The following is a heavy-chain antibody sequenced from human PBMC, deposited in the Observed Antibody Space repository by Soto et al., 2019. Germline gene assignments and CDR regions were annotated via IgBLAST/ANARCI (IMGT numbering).Heavy chain of an antibody. Sequence: SETLSLTCIVSGDPISSYYWSWIRQPPGKELEWIGYISYSGSTNYNPSLRSRVTISLDTSKKWVSLKVNTMTAADTAVYYCEYDWNADGIFDYWGPGTLVTVSS. J-gene: IGHJ4*02. D-gene: IGHD1-20*01. V-gene: IGHV4-59*01. CDR1: GDPISSYY. CDR3: EYDWNADGIFDY. CDR2: ISYSGST.